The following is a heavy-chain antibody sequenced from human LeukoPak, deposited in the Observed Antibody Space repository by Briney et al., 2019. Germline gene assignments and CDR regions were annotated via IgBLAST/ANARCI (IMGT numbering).Heavy chain of an antibody. V-gene: IGHV3-30*19. CDR1: GFTFSSYG. D-gene: IGHD6-13*01. Sequence: GGSLRLSCAASGFTFSSYGMHWVRQAPGKGLEWVAVISYDGSNKYYADSVKGRFTISRDNSKNTLYLQMNSLRAEDTAVYYCARVGNSWTFYYYYGMDVWGQGTTVTVSS. CDR3: ARVGNSWTFYYYYGMDV. CDR2: ISYDGSNK. J-gene: IGHJ6*02.